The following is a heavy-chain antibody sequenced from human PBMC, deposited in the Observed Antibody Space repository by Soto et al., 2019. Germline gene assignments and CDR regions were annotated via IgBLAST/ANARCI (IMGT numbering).Heavy chain of an antibody. CDR2: ISATGGSA. Sequence: VGPIGISCAASGAPFIHYAMNWVRQGPGKGLEWVSVISATGGSAYYADSVQGRFAISRDNSKNTLYLQMNSRRAEETAIYYRVGEGRGSVDFWGRGTMGHVS. D-gene: IGHD5-12*01. V-gene: IGHV3-23*01. J-gene: IGHJ3*01. CDR3: VGEGRGSVDF. CDR1: GAPFIHYA.